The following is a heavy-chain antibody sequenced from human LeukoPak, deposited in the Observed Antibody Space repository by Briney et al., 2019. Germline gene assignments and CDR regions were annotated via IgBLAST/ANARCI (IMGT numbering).Heavy chain of an antibody. CDR2: IFGSGSTT. Sequence: PGGSLRLSCAASGFTFSSYGMHWVRQAPGKGLEWVSSIFGSGSTTYYADSVKGRFTSSRDNSKNTLYLQMNSLRAEDTAVYYCAKDLVATIGNLDYWGQGTLVTVSS. CDR1: GFTFSSYG. V-gene: IGHV3-23*01. D-gene: IGHD5-12*01. CDR3: AKDLVATIGNLDY. J-gene: IGHJ4*02.